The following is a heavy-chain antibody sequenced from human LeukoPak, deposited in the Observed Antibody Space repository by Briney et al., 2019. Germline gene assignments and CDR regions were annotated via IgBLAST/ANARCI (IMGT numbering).Heavy chain of an antibody. J-gene: IGHJ5*02. V-gene: IGHV4-34*01. CDR3: ARRRAGLRRDLWFDP. D-gene: IGHD2-15*01. Sequence: SETLSLTCAVYGGSFSGYYWSWIRQPPGKGLEWIGEINHSGSTNHNPSLKSRVTISVDTSKNQFSLKLSSVTAADTAVYYCARRRAGLRRDLWFDPWGQGTLVTVSS. CDR2: INHSGST. CDR1: GGSFSGYY.